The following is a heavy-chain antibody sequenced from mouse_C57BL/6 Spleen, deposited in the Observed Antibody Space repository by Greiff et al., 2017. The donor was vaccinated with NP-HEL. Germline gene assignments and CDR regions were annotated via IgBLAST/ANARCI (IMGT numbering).Heavy chain of an antibody. D-gene: IGHD1-1*01. CDR2: IDPSDSYT. Sequence: QVQLKQPGAELVMPGASVKLSCKASGYTFTSYWMHWVKQRPGQGLEWIGEIDPSDSYTNYNQKFKGKSTLTVDKSSSTAYMQLSSLTSEDSAVYYCAIPSTVAFDYWGQGTTLTVSS. J-gene: IGHJ2*01. V-gene: IGHV1-69*01. CDR3: AIPSTVAFDY. CDR1: GYTFTSYW.